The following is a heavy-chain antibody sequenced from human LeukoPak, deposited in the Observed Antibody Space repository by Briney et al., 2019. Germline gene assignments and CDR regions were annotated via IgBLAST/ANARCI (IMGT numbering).Heavy chain of an antibody. CDR3: AREDPLSSGWYVGFDY. Sequence: PGGSLRLSCAASGFTFSSYAMHWVRQAPGKGLEWVAVISYDGSNKYYADSVKGRFTISRDNSKNTLYLQMNSLRAEDTAVYYCAREDPLSSGWYVGFDYWGQGTLVTVSS. CDR2: ISYDGSNK. CDR1: GFTFSSYA. D-gene: IGHD6-19*01. J-gene: IGHJ4*02. V-gene: IGHV3-30-3*01.